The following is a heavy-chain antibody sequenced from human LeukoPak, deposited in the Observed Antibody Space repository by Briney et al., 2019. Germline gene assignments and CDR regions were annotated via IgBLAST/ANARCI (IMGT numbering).Heavy chain of an antibody. J-gene: IGHJ3*02. CDR1: GGSISSSSYY. V-gene: IGHV4-39*07. D-gene: IGHD4-23*01. CDR2: IYYSGST. CDR3: ARVESVNAFDI. Sequence: SETLSLTCTVSGGSISSSSYYWGWIRQPPGKGLEWIGSIYYSGSTYYNPSLKSRVTISVDTSKNQFSLKLSSVTAADTAVYYCARVESVNAFDIWGQGTMVTVSS.